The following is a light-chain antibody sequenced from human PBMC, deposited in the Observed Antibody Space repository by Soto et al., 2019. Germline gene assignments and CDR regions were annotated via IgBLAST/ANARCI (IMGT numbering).Light chain of an antibody. CDR1: QSVSSY. J-gene: IGKJ3*01. CDR2: DAS. Sequence: PGERATLSCRASQSVSSYLAWYQQKPGQAPRLLIYDASNRATGIPARFSGSGSGTDFTLTISSLEPEDFAVYYCQQRSNWPPVFTFGPGTKVDIK. CDR3: QQRSNWPPVFT. V-gene: IGKV3-11*01.